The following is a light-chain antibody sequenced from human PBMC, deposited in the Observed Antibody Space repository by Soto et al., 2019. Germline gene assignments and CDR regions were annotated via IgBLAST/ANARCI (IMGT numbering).Light chain of an antibody. J-gene: IGKJ2*01. CDR3: QQSYSTPYT. Sequence: DIQMTQSPPSLSASLGDRVTITCRAGQDISTYLNWYQQKPGKAPNLLIYAASSLRSGVPSRFSGSGSGADFTLTISSLQPEDFATYYCQQSYSTPYTFGQGTKLEIE. CDR1: QDISTY. CDR2: AAS. V-gene: IGKV1-39*01.